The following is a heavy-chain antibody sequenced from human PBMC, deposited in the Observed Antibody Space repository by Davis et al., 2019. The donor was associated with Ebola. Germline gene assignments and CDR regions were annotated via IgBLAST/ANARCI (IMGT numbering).Heavy chain of an antibody. J-gene: IGHJ4*02. D-gene: IGHD6-13*01. Sequence: AASVKVSCKVSGYNLSEVSMHWVRQAPGNGLEWMGGLDPEDGETIYAQKFQGRVTMTEDTSTDTAYMELSSLRSEDTAVYYCATDVVAAQPGDYWGQGTLVTVSS. CDR1: GYNLSEVS. V-gene: IGHV1-24*01. CDR3: ATDVVAAQPGDY. CDR2: LDPEDGET.